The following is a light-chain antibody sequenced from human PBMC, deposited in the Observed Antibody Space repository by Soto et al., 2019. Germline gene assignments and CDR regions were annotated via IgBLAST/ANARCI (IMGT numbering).Light chain of an antibody. CDR2: GAS. CDR1: QSVSSSY. CDR3: QQYGSSPYVT. V-gene: IGKV3-20*01. Sequence: EIVLTQSPSTLSLSPGERATLSCRASQSVSSSYLAWYQQKPGPAPRLLIYGASSRATGIPDRFSGSGSGTDVTLTISRLEAEDFAVYYCQQYGSSPYVTFGGGTKGDI. J-gene: IGKJ4*01.